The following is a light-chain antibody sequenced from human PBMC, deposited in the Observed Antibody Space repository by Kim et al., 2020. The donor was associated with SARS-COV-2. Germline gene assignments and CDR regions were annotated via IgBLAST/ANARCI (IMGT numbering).Light chain of an antibody. Sequence: ASVNPPCTLGSGHSNCPVAWYQQQPLKSPRSLMKLYSDGRHVKGDGIPDRLSGSTSGPERYLTISGLQSEDEADYYCQTWGSGTVVFGGGTQLTVL. V-gene: IGLV4-69*01. CDR2: LYSDGRH. CDR3: QTWGSGTVV. J-gene: IGLJ2*01. CDR1: SGHSNCP.